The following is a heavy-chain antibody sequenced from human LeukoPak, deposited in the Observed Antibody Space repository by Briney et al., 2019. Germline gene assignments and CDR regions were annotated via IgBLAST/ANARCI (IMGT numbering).Heavy chain of an antibody. CDR1: GFTFSSYA. CDR2: ISGSGGST. CDR3: AKLPYYDSRYYFDY. D-gene: IGHD3-22*01. Sequence: PGGSLRLSCAAYGFTFSSYAVHWVRQAPGKGLEWVSAISGSGGSTYYADSVKGRFTISRDNSKNTLYLQMNSLRAEDTAVYYCAKLPYYDSRYYFDYWGQGTLVTVSS. J-gene: IGHJ4*02. V-gene: IGHV3-23*01.